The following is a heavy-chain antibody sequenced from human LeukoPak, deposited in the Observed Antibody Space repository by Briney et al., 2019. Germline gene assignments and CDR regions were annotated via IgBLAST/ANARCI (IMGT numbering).Heavy chain of an antibody. CDR2: IYSGGST. CDR1: GFTVSSNY. J-gene: IGHJ4*02. CDR3: ARLDEDFWSGYPSNFDY. D-gene: IGHD3-3*01. Sequence: GGSLRLSCAASGFTVSSNYMSWVRQAPGKGLEWVSVIYSGGSTYYADSVKGRFTISRDNSKNTLYLQMNSLRAEDTAVYYCARLDEDFWSGYPSNFDYWGQGTLATVSS. V-gene: IGHV3-53*01.